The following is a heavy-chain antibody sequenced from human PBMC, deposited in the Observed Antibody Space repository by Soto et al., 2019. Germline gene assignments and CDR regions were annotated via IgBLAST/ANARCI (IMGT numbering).Heavy chain of an antibody. J-gene: IGHJ4*02. CDR3: ARASAVYYDVWSGSNLYFDY. D-gene: IGHD3-3*01. CDR1: GYTFTSYA. CDR2: INAGNGNT. Sequence: ASVKVSCKASGYTFTSYAMHWVRQAPGQRLEWMGWINAGNGNTKYSQKFQGRVTITRDTSASTAYMELSSLRSEDTAVYYCARASAVYYDVWSGSNLYFDYWGQGTLVTVSS. V-gene: IGHV1-3*01.